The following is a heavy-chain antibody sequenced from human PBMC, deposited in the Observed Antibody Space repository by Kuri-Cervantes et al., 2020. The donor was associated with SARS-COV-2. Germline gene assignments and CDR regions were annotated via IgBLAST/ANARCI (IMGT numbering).Heavy chain of an antibody. J-gene: IGHJ3*02. CDR1: GGSFSNYA. CDR2: MNPNSGNT. CDR3: ARDRVLGFGALDAFDI. Sequence: ASVKVSCKASGGSFSNYAISWVRQATGQGLEWMGWMNPNSGNTGYAQKFQGRVTITRNTSISTAYMELSSLRSEDTAVYYCARDRVLGFGALDAFDIWGQGTMVTVSS. D-gene: IGHD3-10*01. V-gene: IGHV1-8*03.